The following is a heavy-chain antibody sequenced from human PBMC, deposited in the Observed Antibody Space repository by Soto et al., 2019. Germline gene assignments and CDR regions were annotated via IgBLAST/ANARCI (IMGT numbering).Heavy chain of an antibody. CDR3: AKTYGFLGGYSFDY. J-gene: IGHJ4*02. Sequence: QVQLVQSGAEVKKPGASVKVSCEASGYTFTNYYIHWVRQAPGQGLEWMAVINPSGGSTRYAQKFQGRVTMTRDTSTSRVYMELSSLRSEDTAVYYCAKTYGFLGGYSFDYWGQGTLVTVSS. CDR1: GYTFTNYY. CDR2: INPSGGST. V-gene: IGHV1-46*01. D-gene: IGHD3-16*01.